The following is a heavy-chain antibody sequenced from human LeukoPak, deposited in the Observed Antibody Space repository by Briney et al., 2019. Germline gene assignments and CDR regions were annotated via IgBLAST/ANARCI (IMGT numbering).Heavy chain of an antibody. Sequence: SETLSLTCTVSGDSISRTSYRWGWIRQPPGKGLEWIGTIYYSGTTYCNPSLKSRVTISLDTSKNQFSLRLSSVTAADTAVYYCARRVIYYGLGVWGHGTTVTVSS. J-gene: IGHJ6*02. CDR2: IYYSGTT. CDR1: GDSISRTSYR. D-gene: IGHD2-21*01. CDR3: ARRVIYYGLGV. V-gene: IGHV4-39*01.